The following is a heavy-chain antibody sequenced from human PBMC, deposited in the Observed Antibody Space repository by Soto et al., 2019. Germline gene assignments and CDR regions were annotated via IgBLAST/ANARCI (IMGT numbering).Heavy chain of an antibody. D-gene: IGHD3-3*01. J-gene: IGHJ6*02. CDR3: ARVIGITIFGVVIQEEDYYGMDV. CDR1: GGSISSYY. CDR2: IYYSGST. Sequence: SETLSLTCPVSGGSISSYYWSWIRQPPGKGLEWIGYIYYSGSTNYNPSLKSRVTISVDTSKNQFSLKLSSVTAADTAVYYCARVIGITIFGVVIQEEDYYGMDVWGQGTTVTVSS. V-gene: IGHV4-59*01.